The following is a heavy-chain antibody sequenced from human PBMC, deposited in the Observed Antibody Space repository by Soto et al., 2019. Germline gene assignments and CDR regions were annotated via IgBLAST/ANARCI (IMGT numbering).Heavy chain of an antibody. J-gene: IGHJ6*02. CDR2: IYYSGST. V-gene: IGHV4-61*01. D-gene: IGHD3-22*01. CDR1: GGSVSSGSYY. CDR3: AGDRIINYDSSGYYWGYYYYGMDV. Sequence: SETLSLTCTVSGGSVSSGSYYWSWIRQPPGKGLEWIGYIYYSGSTNYNPSLKSRVTISVDTSKNQFSLKLSSVTAADTAVYYCAGDRIINYDSSGYYWGYYYYGMDVWGQGTTVTVSS.